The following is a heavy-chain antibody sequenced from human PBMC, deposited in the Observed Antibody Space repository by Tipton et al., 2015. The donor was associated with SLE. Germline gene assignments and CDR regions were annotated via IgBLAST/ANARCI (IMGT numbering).Heavy chain of an antibody. V-gene: IGHV4-61*01. CDR3: ARRYIKQWLAGAFDI. J-gene: IGHJ3*02. D-gene: IGHD6-19*01. CDR1: GGSISSSNW. Sequence: LRLSCAVSGGSISSSNWWSWIRQPPGKGLEWIGYIYYSGSTNYNPSLKSRVTISVDTSKNQFSLKLSSVTAADTAVYYCARRYIKQWLAGAFDIWGQGTMVTVSS. CDR2: IYYSGST.